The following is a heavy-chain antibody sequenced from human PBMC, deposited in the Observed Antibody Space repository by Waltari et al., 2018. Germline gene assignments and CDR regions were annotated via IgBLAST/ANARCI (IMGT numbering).Heavy chain of an antibody. CDR2: IYSGGST. D-gene: IGHD3-22*01. Sequence: EVQLVESGGGLIQPGGSLRLSCAASGFTVSSNYMSWVRQAPGKGLEWVSVIYSGGSTYSADSVKGRFTISRDNSKNTLYLQMNSLRAEDTAVYYCARATYYYDSSGYWAWGWFDPWGQGTLVTVSS. CDR1: GFTVSSNY. CDR3: ARATYYYDSSGYWAWGWFDP. J-gene: IGHJ5*02. V-gene: IGHV3-53*01.